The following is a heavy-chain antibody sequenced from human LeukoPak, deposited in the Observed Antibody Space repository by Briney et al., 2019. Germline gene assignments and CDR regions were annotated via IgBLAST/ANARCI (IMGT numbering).Heavy chain of an antibody. Sequence: AASVKVSCKTSGYTFNIYYVQWVRQAPGQGLEWMGVIHPNDGGTTYAQEFQGRIIMTSDTSTSTIYMELSSLRSDDTAVYYCARGDIDHWGQGTLVTVPS. V-gene: IGHV1-46*02. J-gene: IGHJ5*02. CDR1: GYTFNIYY. CDR3: ARGDIDH. D-gene: IGHD2-15*01. CDR2: IHPNDGGT.